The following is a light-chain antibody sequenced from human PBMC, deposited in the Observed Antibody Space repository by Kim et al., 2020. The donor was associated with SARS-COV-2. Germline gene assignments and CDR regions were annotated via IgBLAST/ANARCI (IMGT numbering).Light chain of an antibody. Sequence: GQSSTSSGTGTSTDVGAYNYVSWYQQHPGKAPKHMIYEVSDRPSGVSNRFSGSKSGNTASLTISGLQAEDEADYYCSSYTNSNTVLFGGGTQLTVL. J-gene: IGLJ2*01. CDR1: STDVGAYNY. CDR2: EVS. V-gene: IGLV2-14*03. CDR3: SSYTNSNTVL.